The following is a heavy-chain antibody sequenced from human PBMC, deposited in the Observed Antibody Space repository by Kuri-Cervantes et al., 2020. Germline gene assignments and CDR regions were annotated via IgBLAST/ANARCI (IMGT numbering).Heavy chain of an antibody. CDR2: ISSSGSTI. J-gene: IGHJ3*02. Sequence: SWIRQPPGKGLEWVSYISSSGSTIYYADSVKGRFTISRDNAKNSLYLQMNSLRAEDTAVYYCARDSEVLLSSYDAFDIWGQGTMVTVSS. D-gene: IGHD3-10*02. V-gene: IGHV3-11*01. CDR3: ARDSEVLLSSYDAFDI.